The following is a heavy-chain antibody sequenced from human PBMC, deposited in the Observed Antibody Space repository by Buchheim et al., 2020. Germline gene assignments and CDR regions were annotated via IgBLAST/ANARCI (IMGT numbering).Heavy chain of an antibody. CDR1: GFTFSSYE. J-gene: IGHJ4*02. V-gene: IGHV3-66*01. CDR2: IYSGGST. Sequence: EVQLVESGGGLVQPGGSLRLSCAASGFTFSSYEMSWVRQAPGKGLEWVSVIYSGGSTYYADSVKGRFTISRDNSKNTLYLQMNSLRAEDTAVYYCARGFYDYVWGSYLHIDYWGQGTL. CDR3: ARGFYDYVWGSYLHIDY. D-gene: IGHD3-16*02.